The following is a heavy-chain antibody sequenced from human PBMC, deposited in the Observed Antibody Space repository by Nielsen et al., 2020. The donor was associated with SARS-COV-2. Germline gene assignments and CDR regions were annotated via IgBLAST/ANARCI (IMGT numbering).Heavy chain of an antibody. CDR3: ARDRSNFVEILEWLSGGNDY. D-gene: IGHD3-3*01. Sequence: GESLKISCAASGFTFSSYSMNWVRQAPGKGLEWVSTISSGSSYIYYADSVKGRFTISRDNAKNSLYLQMNSLRAEDTAVYYCARDRSNFVEILEWLSGGNDYWGQGTLVTVSS. J-gene: IGHJ4*02. V-gene: IGHV3-21*01. CDR1: GFTFSSYS. CDR2: ISSGSSYI.